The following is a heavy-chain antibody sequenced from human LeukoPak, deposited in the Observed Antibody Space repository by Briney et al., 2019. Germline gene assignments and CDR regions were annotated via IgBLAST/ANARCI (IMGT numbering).Heavy chain of an antibody. J-gene: IGHJ4*02. CDR3: ARDMGIFGVVSPFDY. CDR1: GYTFTSYA. CDR2: IIPIFGTA. Sequence: SVKVSCKASGYTFTSYAISWVRQAPGQGLEWMGGIIPIFGTANYAQKFQGRVTITADESTSTAYMELSSLRSEDTAVYYCARDMGIFGVVSPFDYWGQGTLVTVSS. V-gene: IGHV1-69*13. D-gene: IGHD3-3*01.